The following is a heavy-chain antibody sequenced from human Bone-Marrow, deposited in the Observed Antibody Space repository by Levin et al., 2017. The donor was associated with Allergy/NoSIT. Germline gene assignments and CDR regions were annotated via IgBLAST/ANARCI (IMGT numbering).Heavy chain of an antibody. CDR1: GYTFTDYH. Sequence: GESLKISCTASGYTFTDYHFHWVRQAPGQGLEWMGRVNPKSGVTNYAQRFQDRLTITTDTSRSTVYMELGRLTSDDSALYYCATLTFSSFDLWGQGTLVTVSS. CDR2: VNPKSGVT. D-gene: IGHD2-2*01. V-gene: IGHV1-2*06. J-gene: IGHJ4*02. CDR3: ATLTFSSFDL.